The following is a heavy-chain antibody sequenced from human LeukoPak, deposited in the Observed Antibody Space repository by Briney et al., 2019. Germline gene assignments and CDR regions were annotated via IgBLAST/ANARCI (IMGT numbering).Heavy chain of an antibody. Sequence: SETLSLTCTVSGGSISNYYWSWIRQPPGKGLEWLGYIYYSGSANYNPSLKSRVTISVDTSKNQFSLKLSSVTAADTAVYYCARVVAASLDYWGQGTLVTVSS. D-gene: IGHD6-19*01. CDR3: ARVVAASLDY. CDR1: GGSISNYY. CDR2: IYYSGSA. V-gene: IGHV4-59*08. J-gene: IGHJ4*02.